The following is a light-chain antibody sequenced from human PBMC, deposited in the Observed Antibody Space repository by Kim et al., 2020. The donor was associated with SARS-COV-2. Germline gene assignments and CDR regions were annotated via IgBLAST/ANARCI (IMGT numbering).Light chain of an antibody. CDR1: SSNSESGYD. CDR2: DNK. Sequence: RATIASHGRSSNSESGYDVHWYQQFPETAPKLSIFDNKNRPSGVPDRCSGAKSGSADSLTITGLQAEDEADYYCQSYDNSLTVVVFGGGTKLTVL. V-gene: IGLV1-40*01. J-gene: IGLJ2*01. CDR3: QSYDNSLTVVV.